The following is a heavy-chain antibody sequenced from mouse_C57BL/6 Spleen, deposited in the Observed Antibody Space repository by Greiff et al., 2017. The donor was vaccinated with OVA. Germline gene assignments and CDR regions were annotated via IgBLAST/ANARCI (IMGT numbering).Heavy chain of an antibody. CDR3: AGESRRIGARSGWAY. D-gene: IGHD1-1*02. CDR2: IDPANGNT. J-gene: IGHJ3*01. CDR1: GFNIKNTY. V-gene: IGHV14-3*01. Sequence: EVQLQQSVAELVRPGASVKLSCTASGFNIKNTYMHWVKQRPEQGLEWIGRIDPANGNTKYAPKFQGKATITADKSSNTAYLQLSSLTSEDTAIYCCAGESRRIGARSGWAYWGQGTLVTVSA.